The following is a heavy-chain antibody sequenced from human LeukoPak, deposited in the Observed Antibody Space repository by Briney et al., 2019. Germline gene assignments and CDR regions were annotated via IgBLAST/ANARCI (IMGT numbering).Heavy chain of an antibody. D-gene: IGHD6-13*01. CDR1: GFTVSSSY. CDR3: ARDLEAANTYYFDY. V-gene: IGHV3-66*01. J-gene: IGHJ4*02. Sequence: GGSLRLSCAASGFTVSSSYMSWVRQAPGKGLEWVSIISSAGTTYYADSVKGRFTISRDNSKNTVYLQVNRLRDEHTAVYYCARDLEAANTYYFDYWGQGTMVTVSS. CDR2: ISSAGTT.